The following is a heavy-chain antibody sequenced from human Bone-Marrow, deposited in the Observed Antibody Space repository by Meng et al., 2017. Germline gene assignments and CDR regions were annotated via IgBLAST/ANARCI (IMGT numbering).Heavy chain of an antibody. D-gene: IGHD4-17*01. Sequence: GGSLRLSCAASGFTFSSYWMSWVRQAPGKGLEWVANIKQDGSEKYYADSVKGRFTISRDNAKNSLYLQMNSLRAEDTALYYCAKALDYAFDYWGQGTLVTVSS. V-gene: IGHV3-7*03. J-gene: IGHJ4*02. CDR2: IKQDGSEK. CDR1: GFTFSSYW. CDR3: AKALDYAFDY.